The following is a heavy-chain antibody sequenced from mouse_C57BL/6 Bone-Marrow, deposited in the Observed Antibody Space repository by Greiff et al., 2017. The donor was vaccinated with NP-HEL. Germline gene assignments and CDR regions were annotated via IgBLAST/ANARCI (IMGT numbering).Heavy chain of an antibody. CDR1: GFNIKDDY. J-gene: IGHJ4*01. CDR2: IDPENGDT. V-gene: IGHV14-4*01. CDR3: TPEGYFSMDY. D-gene: IGHD2-3*01. Sequence: VQLKESGAELVRPGASVKLSCTASGFNIKDDYMHWVKQRPEQGLEWIGWIDPENGDTEYASKFQGKATITADTSSNTAYLQLSSLTSEDTAVYYCTPEGYFSMDYWGQGTSVTVSS.